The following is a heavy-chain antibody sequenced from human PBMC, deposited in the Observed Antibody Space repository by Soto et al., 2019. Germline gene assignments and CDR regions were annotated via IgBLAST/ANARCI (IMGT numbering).Heavy chain of an antibody. J-gene: IGHJ4*02. V-gene: IGHV4-34*01. CDR3: ASATVTIFPYDY. D-gene: IGHD4-17*01. CDR1: GGSFSGYY. Sequence: SETLSLTCAVYGGSFSGYYWSWIRQRPGKGLEWIGEINHSGSTNYNPSLKSRVTISVDTSKNQFSLKLSSVTAADTAVYYCASATVTIFPYDYWGQGTLVTVSS. CDR2: INHSGST.